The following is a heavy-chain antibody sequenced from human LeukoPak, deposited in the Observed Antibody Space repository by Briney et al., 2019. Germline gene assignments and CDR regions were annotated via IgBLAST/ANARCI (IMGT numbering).Heavy chain of an antibody. D-gene: IGHD2-2*01. J-gene: IGHJ4*02. V-gene: IGHV1-2*02. CDR2: INPNSGGT. CDR3: PRAHCSSTSCYQFDY. Sequence: GASVKVSCKASGYTFIGYYIHWVRQAPGQGLEWMGWINPNSGGTNYAQKFQGRVTMTRDTSISTAYMELSRLISDDTAVYHCPRAHCSSTSCYQFDYWGQGTLVTVSS. CDR1: GYTFIGYY.